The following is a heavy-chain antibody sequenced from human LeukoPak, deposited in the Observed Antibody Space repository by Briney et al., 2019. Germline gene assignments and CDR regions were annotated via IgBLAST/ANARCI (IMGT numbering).Heavy chain of an antibody. V-gene: IGHV3-30*03. CDR1: GFTFSSYG. CDR2: VSYDGSEK. J-gene: IGHJ6*02. CDR3: ARESGFGALFPHCMDV. Sequence: GGSLRLSCAASGFTFSSYGIHWVRQAPGKGLEWVAVVSYDGSEKYYADSVKGRLTISRDNSKNTLYLQMNSLRAEDTAVYYCARESGFGALFPHCMDVWGQGTTVTVSS. D-gene: IGHD3-10*01.